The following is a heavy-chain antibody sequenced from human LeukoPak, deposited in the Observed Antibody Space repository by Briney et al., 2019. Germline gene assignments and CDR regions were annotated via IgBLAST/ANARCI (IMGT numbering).Heavy chain of an antibody. CDR2: ISGSGGST. CDR1: GFTFSSYA. D-gene: IGHD3-3*01. J-gene: IGHJ4*02. CDR3: AKDLVDFGDDDY. V-gene: IGHV3-23*01. Sequence: PGGSLRVSCAASGFTFSSYAMSWVRQAPGNGLEWVSAISGSGGSTYYADSVKGRFTISRDNSKNTLYLQMNSLRAEDTAVYYCAKDLVDFGDDDYWGQGTLVTVSS.